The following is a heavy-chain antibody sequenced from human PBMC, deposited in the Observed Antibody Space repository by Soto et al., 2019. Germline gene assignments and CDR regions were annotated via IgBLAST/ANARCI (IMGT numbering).Heavy chain of an antibody. D-gene: IGHD5-18*01. CDR2: IIPIFGTA. V-gene: IGHV1-69*13. J-gene: IGHJ4*02. Sequence: SVKVSCKASGYTFTGYYMHWVRQAPGQGLEWMGGIIPIFGTANYAQKFQGRVTITADGSTSTAYMELSSLRSEDTAVYYCARGARRGYSYGHGVDYWGQGTLVTVSS. CDR3: ARGARRGYSYGHGVDY. CDR1: GYTFTGYY.